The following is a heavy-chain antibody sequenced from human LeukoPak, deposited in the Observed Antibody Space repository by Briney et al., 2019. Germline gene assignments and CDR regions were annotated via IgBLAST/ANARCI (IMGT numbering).Heavy chain of an antibody. CDR2: ISSSGSTI. Sequence: GGSLRLSCAASGFTFSDYYMSWIRQAPGKGLEWVSYISSSGSTIYYADSVKGRFTISRDNSKNTLYLQMNSLRAEDTAVYYCARFSYCSGGGCYPPDYYYGMDVWGQGTTVTVSS. CDR3: ARFSYCSGGGCYPPDYYYGMDV. V-gene: IGHV3-11*04. CDR1: GFTFSDYY. D-gene: IGHD2-15*01. J-gene: IGHJ6*02.